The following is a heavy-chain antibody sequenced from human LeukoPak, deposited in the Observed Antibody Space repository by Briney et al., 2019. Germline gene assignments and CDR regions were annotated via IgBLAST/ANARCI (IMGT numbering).Heavy chain of an antibody. D-gene: IGHD4-23*01. J-gene: IGHJ6*02. CDR2: IYYSGST. Sequence: PSETLSLTCTVSGGSISSYYWSWIRQPPGKGLEWIGYIYYSGSTNYNPSLKSRVTISVDTSKNQFSLKLSSVTAADTAVYYCARGLRWYRYYYYGMDVWGQGTTVTVSS. CDR1: GGSISSYY. CDR3: ARGLRWYRYYYYGMDV. V-gene: IGHV4-59*12.